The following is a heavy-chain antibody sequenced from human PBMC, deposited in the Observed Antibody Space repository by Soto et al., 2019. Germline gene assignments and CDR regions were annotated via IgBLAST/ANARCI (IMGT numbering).Heavy chain of an antibody. CDR1: GGSVSSGSYY. CDR2: IYYSGST. Sequence: SETLSLTCTVSGGSVSSGSYYWSWIRQPPGKGLEWIGYIYYSGSTNYNPSLKSRVTISVEPSKDQFSLKLSSVTAADTVVYYCARIPGIAAAGTGELLAPYYYYGMDVWGQGTTVTVSS. D-gene: IGHD6-13*01. CDR3: ARIPGIAAAGTGELLAPYYYYGMDV. V-gene: IGHV4-61*01. J-gene: IGHJ6*02.